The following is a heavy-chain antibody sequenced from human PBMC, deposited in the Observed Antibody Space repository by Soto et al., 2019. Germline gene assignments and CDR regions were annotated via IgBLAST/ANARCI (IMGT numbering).Heavy chain of an antibody. D-gene: IGHD3-10*01. CDR1: GGSISSYY. V-gene: IGHV4-59*08. CDR2: IYYSGST. J-gene: IGHJ4*02. CDR3: ARQRSRGRGVIPSFDY. Sequence: QVQLQESGPGLVKPSETLSLTCTVSGGSISSYYWSWIRQPPGKGLEWIGYIYYSGSTNYNPSLKSRVTISVDTSKNHFSLKLSSVTAADTAVYYCARQRSRGRGVIPSFDYWGQGTLVTVSS.